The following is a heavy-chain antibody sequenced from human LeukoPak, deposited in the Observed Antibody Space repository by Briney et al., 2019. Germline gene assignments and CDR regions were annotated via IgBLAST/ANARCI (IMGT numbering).Heavy chain of an antibody. Sequence: GGSLRLSCAASKFTFSDYSMNWVRQAPGKGLEWVSLLSSTGNTSYADSVKGRFTISRHNSKNTLYLQVNSLRPEDTAMYYCARWRPIDAFDIWGQGTMVIVSS. CDR2: LSSTGNT. CDR3: ARWRPIDAFDI. V-gene: IGHV3-53*04. CDR1: KFTFSDYS. J-gene: IGHJ3*02. D-gene: IGHD3-3*01.